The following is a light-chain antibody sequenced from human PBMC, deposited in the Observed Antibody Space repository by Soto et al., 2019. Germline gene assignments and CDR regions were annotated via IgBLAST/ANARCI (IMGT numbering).Light chain of an antibody. CDR3: QQRTTWPVT. CDR1: QSVGNY. J-gene: IGKJ4*01. V-gene: IGKV3-11*01. CDR2: DAS. Sequence: EIVLTQSPATLSLSPGERATLSCRASQSVGNYLVWYQQKPGQAPRLIISDASNRATGIPGRFSGSGSGTDFTPTISSLEPEDFAVYYCQQRTTWPVTFGGGTKVEIK.